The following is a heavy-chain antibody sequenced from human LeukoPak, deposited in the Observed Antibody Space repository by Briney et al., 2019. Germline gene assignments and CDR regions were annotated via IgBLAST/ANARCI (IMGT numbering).Heavy chain of an antibody. CDR1: DFTFSSYW. CDR2: IKEDGSEK. CDR3: ARDKTDSSRWYGYYY. J-gene: IGHJ4*02. D-gene: IGHD6-13*01. V-gene: IGHV3-7*03. Sequence: GGSLRLSCAASDFTFSSYWMRWVRQAPGKGLEWVANIKEDGSEKYYVDSVKGRFTISRDNARNSLYLQMNSLRAEDTAVYYSARDKTDSSRWYGYYYWGQGTLVTVSS.